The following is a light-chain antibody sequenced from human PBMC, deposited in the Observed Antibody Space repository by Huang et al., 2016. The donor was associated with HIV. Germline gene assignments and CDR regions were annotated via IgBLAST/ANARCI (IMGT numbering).Light chain of an antibody. CDR3: QQFGSSPPYS. V-gene: IGKV3-20*01. Sequence: EIVLKQSPDTLSLSPGERATVSCRASQSVTRNYLAWYQQRPGQAPKLLIYGASTRATGIPDRFSGSGSGTDFTLTISRLAPEDFAVYYCQQFGSSPPYSFGQGTKLEIK. CDR1: QSVTRNY. J-gene: IGKJ2*03. CDR2: GAS.